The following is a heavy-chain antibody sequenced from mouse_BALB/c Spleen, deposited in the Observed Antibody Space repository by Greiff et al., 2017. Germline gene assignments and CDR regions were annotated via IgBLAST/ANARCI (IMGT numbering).Heavy chain of an antibody. J-gene: IGHJ2*01. V-gene: IGHV1S137*01. D-gene: IGHD1-1*01. CDR3: ARTFTTVVSLDY. CDR1: GYTFTDYA. Sequence: QVHVKQSGAELVRPGVSVKISCKGSGYTFTDYAMHWVKQSHAKSLEWIGVISTYYGDASYNQKFKGKATMTVDKSSSTAYMELARLTSEDSAIYYCARTFTTVVSLDYWGQGTTLTVSS. CDR2: ISTYYGDA.